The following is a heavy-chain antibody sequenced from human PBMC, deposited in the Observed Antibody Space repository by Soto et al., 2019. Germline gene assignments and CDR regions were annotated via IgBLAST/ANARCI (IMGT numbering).Heavy chain of an antibody. V-gene: IGHV4-59*01. CDR1: GDTIPSDY. J-gene: IGHJ5*02. CDR2: MYYTGST. CDR3: ARGFYDTGGYSSPFDI. D-gene: IGHD3-22*01. Sequence: PSETLSLTCSVSGDTIPSDYWKWIRQPPGKRLEWIGYMYYTGSTRYNPSLGSRVTFSVDASKNQFSLNLSSVTAADTAVYYCARGFYDTGGYSSPFDIWGQGILVTVSS.